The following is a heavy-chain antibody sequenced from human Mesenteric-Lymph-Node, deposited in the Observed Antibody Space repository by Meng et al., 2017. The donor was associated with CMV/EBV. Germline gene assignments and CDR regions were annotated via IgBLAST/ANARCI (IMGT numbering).Heavy chain of an antibody. Sequence: SETLSLTCTVSGGSVSSGSYYWSWIRQPPGKGLEWIGYIYYSGSTNYNPSLKSRVTISVDTSKNQFSLKLSSVTAADTAVYYCARGPAAQYYFDYWGQGTLVTVSS. J-gene: IGHJ4*02. CDR3: ARGPAAQYYFDY. D-gene: IGHD6-13*01. V-gene: IGHV4-61*01. CDR1: GGSVSSGSYY. CDR2: IYYSGST.